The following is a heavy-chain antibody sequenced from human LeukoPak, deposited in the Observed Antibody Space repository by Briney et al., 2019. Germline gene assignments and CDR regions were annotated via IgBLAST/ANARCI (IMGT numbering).Heavy chain of an antibody. V-gene: IGHV4-59*12. D-gene: IGHD1-1*01. CDR2: IYYSGST. CDR1: GGSISGYY. CDR3: ARSISGTRESFDY. J-gene: IGHJ4*02. Sequence: PSETLSLTCTVSGGSISGYYWNWIRQPPGKGLEWIGYIYYSGSTNYNPSLKSRVTISADTSKNQLSLKLSSVTAADTAMYYCARSISGTRESFDYWGQGPLATVSS.